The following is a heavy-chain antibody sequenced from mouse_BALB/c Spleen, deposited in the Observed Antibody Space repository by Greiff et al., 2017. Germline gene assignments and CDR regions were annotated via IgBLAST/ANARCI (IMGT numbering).Heavy chain of an antibody. V-gene: IGHV2-9*02. J-gene: IGHJ4*01. D-gene: IGHD2-12*01. CDR2: IWAGGST. CDR3: ANPYDVGDYYAMDY. CDR1: GFSLTSYG. Sequence: VKVEESGPGLVAPSQSLSITCTVSGFSLTSYGVHWVRQPPGKGLEWLGVIWAGGSTNYNSALMSRLSISKDNSKSQVFLKMNSLQTDDTAMYYCANPYDVGDYYAMDYWGQGTSVTVSS.